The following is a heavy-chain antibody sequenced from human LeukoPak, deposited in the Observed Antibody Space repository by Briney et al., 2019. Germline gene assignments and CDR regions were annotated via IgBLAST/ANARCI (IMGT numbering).Heavy chain of an antibody. Sequence: SETLSLTCAVYGGSFSGYYWSWIRQPPGKGLEWIGETNHSGSTNYNPSLKSRVTISVDTSKNQFSLKLSSVTAADTAVYYCARVGSIRFLEWLPPFDPWGQGTLVTVSS. D-gene: IGHD3-3*01. CDR3: ARVGSIRFLEWLPPFDP. CDR1: GGSFSGYY. CDR2: TNHSGST. V-gene: IGHV4-34*01. J-gene: IGHJ5*02.